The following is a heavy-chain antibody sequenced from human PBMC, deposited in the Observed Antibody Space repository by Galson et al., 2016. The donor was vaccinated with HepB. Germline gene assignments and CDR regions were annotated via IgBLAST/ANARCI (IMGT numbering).Heavy chain of an antibody. Sequence: SLRLSCAASGFTFSIYGMHWIRPAPGKGLEGVATTSSDESVKHYADPVQGRFTISKDNFKNTLYLQMNSLRAEDTAVYYCAKKAPGKELSPPDYWGQGTLVTVSS. V-gene: IGHV3-30*18. D-gene: IGHD1-26*01. CDR2: TSSDESVK. CDR3: AKKAPGKELSPPDY. J-gene: IGHJ4*02. CDR1: GFTFSIYG.